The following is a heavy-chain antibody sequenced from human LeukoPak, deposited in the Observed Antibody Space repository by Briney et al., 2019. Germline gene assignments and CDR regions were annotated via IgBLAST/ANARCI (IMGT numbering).Heavy chain of an antibody. CDR2: IYTSGST. D-gene: IGHD5-18*01. CDR3: ARENSYGPFVYYYYYGMDV. CDR1: GGSISSYY. V-gene: IGHV4-4*07. J-gene: IGHJ6*02. Sequence: SETLPLTCTVSGGSISSYYWSWIRQPAGKGLEWIGRIYTSGSTNCNPSLKSRVTMSVDTSKDQFSLKLSSVTAADTAVYYCARENSYGPFVYYYYYGMDVWGQGTTVTVSS.